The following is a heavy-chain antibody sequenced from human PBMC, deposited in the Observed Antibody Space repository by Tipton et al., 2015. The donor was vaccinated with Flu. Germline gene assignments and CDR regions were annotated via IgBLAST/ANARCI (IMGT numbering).Heavy chain of an antibody. CDR3: ATYLSDLWSGYSGGWFDP. J-gene: IGHJ5*02. CDR1: GGSFSGYY. Sequence: LRLSCAVYGGSFSGYYWSWIRQPPGKGLEWIGEINHSGSTNYNPSLKSQVTISVDTSKNQFSLKLSSVTAADTAVYYCATYLSDLWSGYSGGWFDPWGQGTLVTVSS. CDR2: INHSGST. D-gene: IGHD3-3*01. V-gene: IGHV4-34*01.